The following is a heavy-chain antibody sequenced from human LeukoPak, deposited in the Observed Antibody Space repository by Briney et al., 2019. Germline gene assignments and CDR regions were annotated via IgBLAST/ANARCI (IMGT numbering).Heavy chain of an antibody. Sequence: SETLSLTCTVSGGSISSYYWSWIRQPPGKGLEWIGYIYYSGSTNYNPSLKSRVTISVDTSKNQFSLKLSSVTAADTAGYYCARGLDWLPIDYWGQGTLVTVSS. V-gene: IGHV4-59*01. CDR1: GGSISSYY. CDR2: IYYSGST. J-gene: IGHJ4*02. CDR3: ARGLDWLPIDY. D-gene: IGHD3-9*01.